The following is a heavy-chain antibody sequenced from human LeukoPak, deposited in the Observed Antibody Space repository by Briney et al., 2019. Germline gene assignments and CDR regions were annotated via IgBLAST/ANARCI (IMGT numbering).Heavy chain of an antibody. D-gene: IGHD5-12*01. V-gene: IGHV1-18*01. CDR1: GGTLNSYV. CDR2: VSAYNGNT. Sequence: GSSVKVSCKASGGTLNSYVISWVRQAPGQGLEWMGWVSAYNGNTNYAQKLQGRVTMTTDTSTSTAYMELRSLRSDDTAVYYCARGATQYYYYYYMDVWGKGTTVTVSS. J-gene: IGHJ6*03. CDR3: ARGATQYYYYYYMDV.